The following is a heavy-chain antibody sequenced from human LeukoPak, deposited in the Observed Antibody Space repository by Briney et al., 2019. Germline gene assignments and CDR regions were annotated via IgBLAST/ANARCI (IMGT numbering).Heavy chain of an antibody. D-gene: IGHD4-17*01. CDR1: GFTFSDYY. CDR2: ISSSSSTI. CDR3: ARTDYGDYVGSAFDI. Sequence: GGSLRLSCAASGFTFSDYYMSWIRQAPGKGLEWVSYISSSSSTIYYADSVKGRFTISRDNAKNSLYLQMNSLRAEDTAVYYCARTDYGDYVGSAFDIWGQGTMVTVSS. V-gene: IGHV3-11*04. J-gene: IGHJ3*02.